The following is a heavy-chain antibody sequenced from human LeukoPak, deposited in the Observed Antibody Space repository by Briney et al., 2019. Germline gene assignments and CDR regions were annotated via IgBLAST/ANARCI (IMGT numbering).Heavy chain of an antibody. CDR1: GYSISSGYY. CDR2: IYHSGST. J-gene: IGHJ4*02. D-gene: IGHD4-23*01. CDR3: ARLRVQNYGGNWGFDY. V-gene: IGHV4-38-2*02. Sequence: SETLSLTCTVSGYSISSGYYWGWIRQAPGKGLEWIGSIYHSGSTYYNPSLKSRVAISLDTSKNQFSLKLSSVTAADTAVYYCARLRVQNYGGNWGFDYWGQGTLVTVSS.